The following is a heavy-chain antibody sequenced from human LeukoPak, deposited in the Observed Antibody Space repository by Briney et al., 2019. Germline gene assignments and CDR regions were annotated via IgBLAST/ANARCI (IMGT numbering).Heavy chain of an antibody. CDR2: ISGSGGST. CDR1: GFTFSSFG. Sequence: PGGSLRLSCAASGFTFSSFGMSWVRPAPGKGLEWVLAISGSGGSTYYADSVKGRFTISRDNSKNTLYLQMNSLSAEDTAVYYCAKERYYHGSGSYGDYWGQGTLVTVSS. J-gene: IGHJ4*02. V-gene: IGHV3-23*01. CDR3: AKERYYHGSGSYGDY. D-gene: IGHD3-10*01.